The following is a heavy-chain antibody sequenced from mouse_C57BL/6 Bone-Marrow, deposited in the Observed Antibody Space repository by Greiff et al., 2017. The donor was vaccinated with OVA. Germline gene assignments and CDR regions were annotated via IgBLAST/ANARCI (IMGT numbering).Heavy chain of an antibody. D-gene: IGHD4-1*01. CDR3: ARGGTGTHYYAMDY. Sequence: EVKVEESGPGMVKPSQSLSLTCTVPGYSITSGYDWHWIRHFPGNKLEWMGYISYSGSTNYNPSLKSRISITHDTSKNHFFLKLNSVTTEDTATYYCARGGTGTHYYAMDYWGQGTSVTVSS. CDR1: GYSITSGYD. CDR2: ISYSGST. J-gene: IGHJ4*01. V-gene: IGHV3-1*01.